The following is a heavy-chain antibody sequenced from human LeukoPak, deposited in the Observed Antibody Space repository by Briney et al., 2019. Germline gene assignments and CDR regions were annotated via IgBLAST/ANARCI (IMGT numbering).Heavy chain of an antibody. V-gene: IGHV1-58*01. CDR2: IVVCSGNT. Sequence: TSVNVSCKGSGSTFTSCAVQWVRHARGQRLGWIGWIVVCSGNTNYAQKFQERVTITRDMSTSTAYMELSSLRAEDTAVEYCAADGGYQLVRQYYYGMDVWGKGTPVTVSS. D-gene: IGHD6-13*01. CDR3: AADGGYQLVRQYYYGMDV. J-gene: IGHJ6*04. CDR1: GSTFTSCA.